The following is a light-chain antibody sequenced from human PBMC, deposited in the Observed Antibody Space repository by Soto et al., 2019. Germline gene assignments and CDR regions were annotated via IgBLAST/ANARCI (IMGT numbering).Light chain of an antibody. J-gene: IGKJ4*01. V-gene: IGKV3-15*01. CDR2: GAS. Sequence: ETVMTQSPATLSLSPGERATLSCRASQSVSSKLVWYQQKPGQAPRFLIYGASTRATGIPARFRGSGSGTGFTLTIDSLQSEDFAIYYCQRYNNWPLTFGGGTKVDIK. CDR1: QSVSSK. CDR3: QRYNNWPLT.